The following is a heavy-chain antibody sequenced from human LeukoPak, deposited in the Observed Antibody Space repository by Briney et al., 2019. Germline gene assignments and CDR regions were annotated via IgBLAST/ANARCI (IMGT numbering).Heavy chain of an antibody. Sequence: GASVKVSCKASGYTFIAYYIHWVRQAPGQGLEWMGIINPSGGSTTYAQNFQGRVTMTRDTSTSAVYMGLSSLRSEDTAVYYCARGGSLAVAPHLYYFDYWGQGTLVTVSS. V-gene: IGHV1-46*01. CDR2: INPSGGST. CDR3: ARGGSLAVAPHLYYFDY. J-gene: IGHJ4*02. CDR1: GYTFIAYY. D-gene: IGHD6-19*01.